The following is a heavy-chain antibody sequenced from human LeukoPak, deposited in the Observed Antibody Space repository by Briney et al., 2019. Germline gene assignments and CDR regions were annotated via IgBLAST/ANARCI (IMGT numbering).Heavy chain of an antibody. J-gene: IGHJ4*02. D-gene: IGHD4-11*01. V-gene: IGHV3-66*01. CDR2: IYSDGTT. CDR1: GFTVSRDY. CDR3: AREGVTKYYFDY. Sequence: PGGSLRLSCAASGFTVSRDYMSWVRQAPGKGLEWVSFIYSDGTTFYADSVKGRFTISRDNSKNTLYLQMNSLRAEDTAVYYCAREGVTKYYFDYWGQGTLVTVSS.